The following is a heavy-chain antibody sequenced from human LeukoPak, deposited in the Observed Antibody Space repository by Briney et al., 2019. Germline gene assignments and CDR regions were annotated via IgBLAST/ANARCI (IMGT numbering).Heavy chain of an antibody. CDR2: IYYSGST. V-gene: IGHV4-59*08. CDR3: ARLFSGSYFRRYYFDY. D-gene: IGHD1-26*01. Sequence: PSETLSLTCTVSGGSISSYYWSWIRQPPGKGLEWIGYIYYSGSTNYNPSLKSRVTISVDTSKNQFSLKLSSVTAADAAVYYCARLFSGSYFRRYYFDYWGQGTLVAVSS. J-gene: IGHJ4*02. CDR1: GGSISSYY.